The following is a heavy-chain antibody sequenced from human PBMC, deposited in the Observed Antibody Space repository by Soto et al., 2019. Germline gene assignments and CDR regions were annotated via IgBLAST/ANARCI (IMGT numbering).Heavy chain of an antibody. V-gene: IGHV4-59*08. Sequence: QVQLQESGTGLVKPSETLSLTCTVSGGSISISYWSWIRQPPGKGLEWIGYIYSGNTNYNPSLKSRVTISEDTSRNQFSLKLSSVTAADTAVYYCARLIYDSPRFDPWGQGTLVTVSS. CDR2: IYSGNT. D-gene: IGHD3-3*01. CDR3: ARLIYDSPRFDP. CDR1: GGSISISY. J-gene: IGHJ5*02.